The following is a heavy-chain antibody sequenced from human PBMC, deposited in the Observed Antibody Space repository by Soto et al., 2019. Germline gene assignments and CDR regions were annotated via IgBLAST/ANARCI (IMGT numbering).Heavy chain of an antibody. CDR3: AKAEEDYYDSSGAFDY. Sequence: ASVKVSCKVSGYTLTELSMHWVRQAPGKGLEWMGGFDPEDGETIYAQKFQGRVTMTEDTSTDTAYMELSSLRSEDTAVYYCAKAEEDYYDSSGAFDYWGQGTLVTVAS. V-gene: IGHV1-24*01. CDR2: FDPEDGET. CDR1: GYTLTELS. D-gene: IGHD3-22*01. J-gene: IGHJ4*02.